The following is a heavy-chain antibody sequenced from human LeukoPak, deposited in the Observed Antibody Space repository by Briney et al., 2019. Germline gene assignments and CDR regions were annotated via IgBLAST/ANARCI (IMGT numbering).Heavy chain of an antibody. V-gene: IGHV3-30*18. CDR2: ILYVGSNK. CDR3: AKLCSGGGSVPRDY. CDR1: GSTFSSYC. D-gene: IGHD2-8*02. J-gene: IGHJ4*02. Sequence: GSRRLSCVASGSTFSSYCMGWVRQAPGKGLEWVAAILYVGSNKYYADSVKDRFTISRDNSKNTLDLQMNSLSAEDSAVYYCAKLCSGGGSVPRDYWGQGTLVTVSS.